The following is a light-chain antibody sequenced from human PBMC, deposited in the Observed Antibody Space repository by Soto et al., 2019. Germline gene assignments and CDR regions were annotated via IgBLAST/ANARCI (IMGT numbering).Light chain of an antibody. J-gene: IGKJ1*01. CDR3: QQYGSSPWT. Sequence: EIVLTQSPGTLSLSPGERGTLSCRASQIVSSNHLAWYQHKPGQAPRLLIYGASSRATGVPDRFFGSGSGADFTLTISRLEPEDFAVDYCQQYGSSPWTFGQGTKVEIK. CDR2: GAS. V-gene: IGKV3-20*01. CDR1: QIVSSNH.